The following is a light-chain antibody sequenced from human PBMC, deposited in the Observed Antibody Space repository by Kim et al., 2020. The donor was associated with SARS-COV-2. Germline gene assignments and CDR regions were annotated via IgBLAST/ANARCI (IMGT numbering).Light chain of an antibody. CDR1: RSLPDNH. Sequence: SPGERATQYCRASRSLPDNHLAWYQQKPGQAPRLFIYGASIRATGIPDRFSGSGSGTDFTLTISRLEPEDSAVYFCQQYHWAPDTFGQGTKLEI. CDR3: QQYHWAPDT. CDR2: GAS. V-gene: IGKV3-20*01. J-gene: IGKJ2*01.